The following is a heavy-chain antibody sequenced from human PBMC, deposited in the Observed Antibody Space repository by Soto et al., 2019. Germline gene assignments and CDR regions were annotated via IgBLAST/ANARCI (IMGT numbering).Heavy chain of an antibody. V-gene: IGHV4-34*01. CDR3: ARGSIAVAEKEYYFDY. J-gene: IGHJ4*02. CDR1: GGSFSGYY. D-gene: IGHD6-19*01. Sequence: QVQLQQWGAGLLKPSETLSLTCAVYGGSFSGYYWSWIRQPPGKGLEWIGEINHSGSTNYNPSLKRRVTISVDTSKNQFSLKLSSVTAADTAVYYCARGSIAVAEKEYYFDYWGQGTLVTVSS. CDR2: INHSGST.